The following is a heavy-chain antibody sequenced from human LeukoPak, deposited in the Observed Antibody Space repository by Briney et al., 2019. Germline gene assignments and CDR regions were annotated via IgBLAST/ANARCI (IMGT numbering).Heavy chain of an antibody. Sequence: GGSLRLSCVASGFTFSGYWMRWVRQAPGKGLEWVANINQDGSEKYYVDSVKGGFTISRDNAKNSLYLQMNNLRAEDTAVYYCARDYRAYDAFDIWGQGTMVTVAS. CDR1: GFTFSGYW. D-gene: IGHD4-11*01. J-gene: IGHJ3*02. CDR2: INQDGSEK. V-gene: IGHV3-7*01. CDR3: ARDYRAYDAFDI.